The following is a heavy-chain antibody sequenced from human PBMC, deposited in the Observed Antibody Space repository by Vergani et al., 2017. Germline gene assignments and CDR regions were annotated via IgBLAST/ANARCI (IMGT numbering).Heavy chain of an antibody. CDR2: ISYDGSNK. J-gene: IGHJ4*02. CDR1: GFTLSSYA. Sequence: QVQLVESGGGVVQPGRSLRLSCAASGFTLSSYAMHWVRRAPGKGLEWVAVISYDGSNKYYADSVKGRFTISRDNSKNTLYLQMNSLRAEDTAVYYCARVASGDYVSSFDYWGQGTLVTVSS. CDR3: ARVASGDYVSSFDY. V-gene: IGHV3-30-3*01. D-gene: IGHD4-17*01.